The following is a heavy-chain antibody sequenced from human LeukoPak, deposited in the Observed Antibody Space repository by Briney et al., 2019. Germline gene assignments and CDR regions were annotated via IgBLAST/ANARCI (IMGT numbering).Heavy chain of an antibody. D-gene: IGHD3-3*01. V-gene: IGHV3-21*01. CDR2: ISSSSSSYI. J-gene: IGHJ6*03. CDR3: ARVLGPSWSRYYYYYMDV. CDR1: GLTFSSYS. Sequence: GGSLRLSCAASGLTFSSYSMNWVRQAPGKGLEWVSSISSSSSSYIYYADSVKGRFTISRDNAKNSLYLQMNSLRAEDTAVYYCARVLGPSWSRYYYYYMDVWGKGTTVTISS.